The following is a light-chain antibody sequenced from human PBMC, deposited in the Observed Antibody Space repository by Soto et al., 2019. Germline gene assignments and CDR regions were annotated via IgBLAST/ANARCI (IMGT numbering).Light chain of an antibody. CDR1: QTIYSN. CDR2: RAS. Sequence: IQMTQSPATLSVPPGERATLSCRASQTIYSNVAWYQQRPGQAPRLLIYRASARATGIPARFSGSGSGTEFTLTIGSLQSEDSAVYYCQQYQNLWTFGQGTKV. J-gene: IGKJ1*01. V-gene: IGKV3-15*01. CDR3: QQYQNLWT.